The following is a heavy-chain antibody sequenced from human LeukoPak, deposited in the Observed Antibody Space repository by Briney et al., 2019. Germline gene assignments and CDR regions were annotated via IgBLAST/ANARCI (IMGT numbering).Heavy chain of an antibody. D-gene: IGHD3-3*01. Sequence: GGSLRLSCAASGFTVSSNFMSWVRQAPGNVLEWVANINQDGSEKYHVDSGKGRFTISRDNAKNSLYLQMNSLRAEDTAVYYCARDGVAPGIYFDHWSQGTLVTVSS. CDR3: ARDGVAPGIYFDH. CDR1: GFTVSSNF. J-gene: IGHJ4*02. CDR2: INQDGSEK. V-gene: IGHV3-7*03.